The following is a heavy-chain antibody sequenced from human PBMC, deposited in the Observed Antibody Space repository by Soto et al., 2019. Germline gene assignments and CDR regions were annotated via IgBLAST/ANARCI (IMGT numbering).Heavy chain of an antibody. J-gene: IGHJ6*02. CDR1: GFTFSSYG. V-gene: IGHV3-33*01. CDR3: ARDKGHYGMDV. Sequence: GGSLRLSCAASGFTFSSYGMHWVRQAPGKGLEWVAVIWYDGSNKYYADSVKGRFTISRDNSKNTLYLQMNSLRAEDTAVYYCARDKGHYGMDVWGQGTTVTVSS. CDR2: IWYDGSNK.